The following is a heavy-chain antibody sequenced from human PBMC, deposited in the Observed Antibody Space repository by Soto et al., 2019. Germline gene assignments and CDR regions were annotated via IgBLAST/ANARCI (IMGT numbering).Heavy chain of an antibody. CDR3: ARISSSGYSH. D-gene: IGHD3-22*01. Sequence: PSETLSLTCTVSGGSISSSSYYWGWIRRPPGKGLEWIGSIYYSGSTYYNPSLKSRVTISVDTSKNQFSLKLSSVTAADTAVYYCARISSSGYSHWGQGTLVTVSS. CDR1: GGSISSSSYY. CDR2: IYYSGST. J-gene: IGHJ4*02. V-gene: IGHV4-39*01.